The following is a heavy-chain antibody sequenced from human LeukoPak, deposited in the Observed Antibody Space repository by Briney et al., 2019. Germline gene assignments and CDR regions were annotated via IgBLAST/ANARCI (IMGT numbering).Heavy chain of an antibody. CDR1: GYTFTSYD. CDR2: INPSGGST. V-gene: IGHV1-46*01. D-gene: IGHD2-21*02. J-gene: IGHJ4*02. Sequence: ASVKVSCKASGYTFTSYDINWVRQAPGQGLEWMGIINPSGGSTSYAQKFQGRVTMTRDTSTSTVYMELSSLRSEDTAVYYCARDACGGDCPSYYFDYWGQGTLVTVSS. CDR3: ARDACGGDCPSYYFDY.